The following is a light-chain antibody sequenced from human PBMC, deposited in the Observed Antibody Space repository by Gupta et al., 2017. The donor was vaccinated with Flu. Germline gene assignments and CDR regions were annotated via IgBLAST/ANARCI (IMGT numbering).Light chain of an antibody. CDR2: DAS. V-gene: IGKV3-11*01. CDR3: QQYSNCPPLT. CDR1: QSVSSY. Sequence: EIEFTQSPSTLSVSPGDRASLSCQASQSVSSYFDWYQQKPGQAPKLLIYDASNRDTGIPARFSGSGSGTDFTLTISSLEPEDIAIYYCQQYSNCPPLTFGHGTTVAIK. J-gene: IGKJ3*01.